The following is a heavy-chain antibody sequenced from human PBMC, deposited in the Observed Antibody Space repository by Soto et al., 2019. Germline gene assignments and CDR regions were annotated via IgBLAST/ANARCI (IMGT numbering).Heavy chain of an antibody. CDR3: AKAPYNNNDYSHMDV. Sequence: GGSLRLSCAASGFTFSSYAMSWVRQAPGKGLEWVSAISGSGGSTYYADSVKGRFTISKDNSKNTLYLQMNSLRAEDTAVYYCAKAPYNNNDYSHMDVWGKGTTVTVSS. V-gene: IGHV3-23*01. CDR2: ISGSGGST. J-gene: IGHJ6*03. D-gene: IGHD4-4*01. CDR1: GFTFSSYA.